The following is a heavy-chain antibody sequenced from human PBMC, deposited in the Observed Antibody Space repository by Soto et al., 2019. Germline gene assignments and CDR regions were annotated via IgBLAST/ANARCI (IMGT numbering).Heavy chain of an antibody. D-gene: IGHD2-21*02. CDR2: ISSSGSTK. J-gene: IGHJ4*02. V-gene: IGHV3-11*01. Sequence: GGSLRLSCAASGFAFSDHYMNWIRQAPGKGLEWITYISSSGSTKYYADSVQGRFTISRDNAKNSLYLQMSSLRAEDTAVYYCARDHPMVTAIVNPSYFDYWGRGTLVTV. CDR1: GFAFSDHY. CDR3: ARDHPMVTAIVNPSYFDY.